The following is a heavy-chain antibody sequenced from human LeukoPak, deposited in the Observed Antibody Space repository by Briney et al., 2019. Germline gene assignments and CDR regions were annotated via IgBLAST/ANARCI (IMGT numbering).Heavy chain of an antibody. CDR3: ASTVAGTVYNWFDP. Sequence: PSETLSLTCAVYGGSFSGYYWSWIRQPPGKGLEWIGEINHSGSTNYNPSLKSRVTISVDTSKNQFSLKLSSVTAADTAVFYCASTVAGTVYNWFDPWGQGTLVTVSS. V-gene: IGHV4-34*01. CDR2: INHSGST. CDR1: GGSFSGYY. J-gene: IGHJ5*02. D-gene: IGHD6-19*01.